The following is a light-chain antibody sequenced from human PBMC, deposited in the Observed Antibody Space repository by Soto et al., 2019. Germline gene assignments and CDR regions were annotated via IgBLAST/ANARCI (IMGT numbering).Light chain of an antibody. CDR1: RSKIGNNY. J-gene: IGLJ1*01. CDR2: ENN. V-gene: IGLV1-51*02. CDR3: GTWDSSLSALYV. Sequence: QSLLTQPPSVSAAPGQKGTISCSGSRSKIGNNYVSWYQQLPGTAPKLLIYENNKRPSGIPDRFSGSKSGTSATLGITGLQTGDEADYYCGTWDSSLSALYVFGTGTKVTVL.